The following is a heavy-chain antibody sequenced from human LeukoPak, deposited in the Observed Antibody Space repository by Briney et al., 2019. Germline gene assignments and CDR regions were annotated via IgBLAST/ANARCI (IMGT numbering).Heavy chain of an antibody. J-gene: IGHJ4*02. D-gene: IGHD6-19*01. CDR2: INPNSGGT. Sequence: GASVKVPCKASGYTFTGYYMHWVRQAPGQGLEWMGWINPNSGGTNYAQKFQGRVTMTRDTSISTAYMELSRLRSDDTAVYYCARVCPMYSSGWFDYWGQGTLVTVSS. CDR3: ARVCPMYSSGWFDY. CDR1: GYTFTGYY. V-gene: IGHV1-2*02.